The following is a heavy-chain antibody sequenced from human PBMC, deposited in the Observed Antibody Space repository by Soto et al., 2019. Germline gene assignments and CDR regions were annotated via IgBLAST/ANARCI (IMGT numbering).Heavy chain of an antibody. CDR2: ISSSSSTI. J-gene: IGHJ4*02. Sequence: EVQLVESGGGLVQPGGSLRLSCAASGFTFSSYSMNWVRQAPGKGLEWVSYISSSSSTIYYADSVKGRFTISRDNAKNSLYLQMNSLRAEDTAVYYCAHPDGSGSKDDVPADYWGQGTLVTVSS. D-gene: IGHD3-10*01. V-gene: IGHV3-48*01. CDR3: AHPDGSGSKDDVPADY. CDR1: GFTFSSYS.